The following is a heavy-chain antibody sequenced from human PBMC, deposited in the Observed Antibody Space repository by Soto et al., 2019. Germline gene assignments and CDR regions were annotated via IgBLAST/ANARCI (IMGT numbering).Heavy chain of an antibody. CDR1: GYTFTGYY. Sequence: GASVKVSCEASGYTFTGYYMHWVRQAPGQGLEWMGWINPNSGGTNYAQKFQGWVTMTRDTSISTAYMELSRLRSDDTAVYYCARGRGYYGSGSYYNDPYYYYYMDVWGKGTTVTVSS. CDR2: INPNSGGT. V-gene: IGHV1-2*04. CDR3: ARGRGYYGSGSYYNDPYYYYYMDV. J-gene: IGHJ6*03. D-gene: IGHD3-10*01.